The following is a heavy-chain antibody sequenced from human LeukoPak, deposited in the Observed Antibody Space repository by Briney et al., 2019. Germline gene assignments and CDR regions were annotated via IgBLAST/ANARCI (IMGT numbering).Heavy chain of an antibody. D-gene: IGHD3-16*02. V-gene: IGHV4-34*01. J-gene: IGHJ4*02. CDR1: GGSFSGYY. CDR2: INHSGST. CDR3: ARESYDYVWGSYRAHVDY. Sequence: PSETLSLTCAVYGGSFSGYYWSWIRQPPGKGLEWIGEINHSGSTNYNPSLKSRVTISVDTSKNQFSLKLSSVTAADTAVYYCARESYDYVWGSYRAHVDYWGQGTLVTVSS.